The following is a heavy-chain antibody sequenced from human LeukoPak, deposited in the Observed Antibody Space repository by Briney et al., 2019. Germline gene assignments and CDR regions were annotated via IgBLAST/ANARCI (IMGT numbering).Heavy chain of an antibody. CDR3: ARDPYSGSYFDY. D-gene: IGHD1-26*01. Sequence: SETLSLTCTVSGGSISSFYWGWLRQPPGKGLEWIGYIYYSGNTNHNPSLKSRVTISGDTSKNQFSLKLSSVTAADTAVYYCARDPYSGSYFDYWGQGTLVTVSS. CDR2: IYYSGNT. J-gene: IGHJ4*02. V-gene: IGHV4-59*01. CDR1: GGSISSFY.